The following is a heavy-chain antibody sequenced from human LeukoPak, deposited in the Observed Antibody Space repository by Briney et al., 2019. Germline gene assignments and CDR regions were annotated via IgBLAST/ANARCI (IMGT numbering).Heavy chain of an antibody. CDR2: IYYSGST. D-gene: IGHD3-10*01. CDR3: ARQLNYYGSGSYYNSDWFDP. V-gene: IGHV4-59*08. CDR1: GGSISSYY. J-gene: IGHJ5*02. Sequence: PSETLSLTCTVSGGSISSYYWSWIRQPPGKGLEWIGYIYYSGSTKYNPSLKSRFTISVETSKNQFSLKVRSVTAADTAVYYCARQLNYYGSGSYYNSDWFDPWGQGTLVTVSS.